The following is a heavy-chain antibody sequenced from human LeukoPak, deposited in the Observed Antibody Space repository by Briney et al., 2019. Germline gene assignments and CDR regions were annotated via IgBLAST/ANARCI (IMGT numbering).Heavy chain of an antibody. CDR2: IGRDGRTK. CDR3: ARRRGEYYYGSGVAFDI. V-gene: IGHV3-30*03. Sequence: GGSLRLSCAASGFTFSSHGMHWVRQAPGKGLEWVAVIGRDGRTKYYADSLKGRFTISRDNSKNTLYLQMNSLRAEDTAVYYCARRRGEYYYGSGVAFDIWGQGTMVTVSS. CDR1: GFTFSSHG. J-gene: IGHJ3*02. D-gene: IGHD3-10*01.